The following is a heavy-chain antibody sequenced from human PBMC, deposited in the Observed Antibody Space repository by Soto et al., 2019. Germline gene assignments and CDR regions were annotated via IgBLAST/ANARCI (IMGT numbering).Heavy chain of an antibody. Sequence: ASVKVSCKASRYTFTRYTMNWVRQAPGQRLEWRGWINPHNGNTKPSQKFQDRVIINRETYASTAYLDLSSLRSEDPAVYHCARCIARGELVPWGQRTLVTVPS. CDR2: INPHNGNT. CDR3: ARCIARGELVP. V-gene: IGHV1-3*01. J-gene: IGHJ5*02. CDR1: RYTFTRYT. D-gene: IGHD6-6*01.